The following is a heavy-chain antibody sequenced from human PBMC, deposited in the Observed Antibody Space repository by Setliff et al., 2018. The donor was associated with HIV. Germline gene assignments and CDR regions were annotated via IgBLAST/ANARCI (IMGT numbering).Heavy chain of an antibody. CDR2: IYKAGKT. D-gene: IGHD3-10*01. J-gene: IGHJ1*01. V-gene: IGHV3-53*01. Sequence: GGSLRLSCAASGLTLSNTWMSWVRQAPGKGLEWVTLIYKAGKTYYADFVKGRFTIARDDTKNTVSLQMTNLEPGDTAVYYCAQAQTSVSGSYYQYLQHWGQGTLVTVSS. CDR1: GLTLSNTW. CDR3: AQAQTSVSGSYYQYLQH.